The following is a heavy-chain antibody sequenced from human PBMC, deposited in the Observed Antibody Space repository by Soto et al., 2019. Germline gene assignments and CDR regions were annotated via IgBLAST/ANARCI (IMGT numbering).Heavy chain of an antibody. Sequence: EVQLLESGGDVVRPGGSLRLSCAASGFTFSSYAMGWVRQAPGKGLEWVAGVSRAGTYTFYADSVRGRFSISRDNSRDTVDLFMNAPRGDDTAVYFCVKYTVTEDLGESWGQGTLVSVSS. CDR2: VSRAGTYT. D-gene: IGHD3-16*01. CDR1: GFTFSSYA. V-gene: IGHV3-23*01. J-gene: IGHJ5*02. CDR3: VKYTVTEDLGES.